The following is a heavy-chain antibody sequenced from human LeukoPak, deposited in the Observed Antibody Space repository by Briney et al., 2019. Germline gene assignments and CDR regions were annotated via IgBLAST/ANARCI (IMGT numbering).Heavy chain of an antibody. J-gene: IGHJ2*01. D-gene: IGHD1-14*01. CDR3: TRPLEGTGGNWYSDL. CDR1: GFTFSTYS. CDR2: LKRTSDFI. V-gene: IGHV3-21*01. Sequence: PGEALRLSRVHSGFTFSTYSMNWVRPAPGKGREWVSSLKRTSDFIFYAHSVKGRFTVSRDNAQKSLYLQMNSLTAEDTAVYYCTRPLEGTGGNWYSDLWGRGAPVTASP.